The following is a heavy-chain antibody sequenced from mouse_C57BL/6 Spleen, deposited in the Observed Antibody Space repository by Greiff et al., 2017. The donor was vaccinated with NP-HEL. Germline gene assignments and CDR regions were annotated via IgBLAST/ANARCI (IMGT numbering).Heavy chain of an antibody. D-gene: IGHD3-2*02. CDR2: IYPGDGDT. Sequence: QVQLQQPGPELVKPGASVKISCKASGYAFSSSWMNWVKQRPGKGLEWIGRIYPGDGDTNYNGKFKGKATLTADKSSSTAYMQLSSLTSEDSAVYFCARMDGGQLRLQAWFAYWGQGTLVTVSA. J-gene: IGHJ3*01. CDR1: GYAFSSSW. V-gene: IGHV1-82*01. CDR3: ARMDGGQLRLQAWFAY.